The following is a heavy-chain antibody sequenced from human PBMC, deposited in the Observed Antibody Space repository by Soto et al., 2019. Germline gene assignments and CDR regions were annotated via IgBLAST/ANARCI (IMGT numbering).Heavy chain of an antibody. J-gene: IGHJ6*02. V-gene: IGHV3-7*05. Sequence: EVQLVESGGGLVQPGGSLRLSCAASGFTFSTYWMNWVRQAPGKGLEWVANINEDGSEAYYVDSVKGRFTISRDNDKNSLYLDMNSLRGEDAAVYYCARDWGAPGRGSALGYYYHFGMDVWGQGTTVTVPS. CDR3: ARDWGAPGRGSALGYYYHFGMDV. CDR2: INEDGSEA. D-gene: IGHD3-16*01. CDR1: GFTFSTYW.